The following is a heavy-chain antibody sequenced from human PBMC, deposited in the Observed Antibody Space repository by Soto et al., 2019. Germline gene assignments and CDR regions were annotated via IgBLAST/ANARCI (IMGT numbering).Heavy chain of an antibody. Sequence: GGSLRLSCSGFGFNFSDYYMNWIRQSPVKGLEWVSSILSLESHKYYAASVMGRFSVPRDNTKRSLFLQMSNLRAEDTGIYFCATGLKDTSNRPSFDSWGPGTPVTVSS. CDR3: ATGLKDTSNRPSFDS. V-gene: IGHV3-11*01. CDR1: GFNFSDYY. J-gene: IGHJ4*02. D-gene: IGHD2-8*01. CDR2: ILSLESHK.